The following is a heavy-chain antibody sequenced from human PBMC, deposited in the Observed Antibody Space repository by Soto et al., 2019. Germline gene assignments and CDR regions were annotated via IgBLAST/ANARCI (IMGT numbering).Heavy chain of an antibody. D-gene: IGHD6-25*01. J-gene: IGHJ4*02. V-gene: IGHV3-74*01. CDR3: TREVSAVFDY. Sequence: GGSLRLSCTASGLTFSNYWVHWVRQTPGKGLVWVSRIDSDGSSTSYADSVKGRFTISRDNAKNTLYLQMNSLRAEDTAVYYCTREVSAVFDYWGQGTLVTISS. CDR2: IDSDGSST. CDR1: GLTFSNYW.